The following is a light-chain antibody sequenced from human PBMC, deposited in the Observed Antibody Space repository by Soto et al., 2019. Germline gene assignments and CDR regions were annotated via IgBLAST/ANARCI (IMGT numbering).Light chain of an antibody. V-gene: IGKV3-15*01. J-gene: IGKJ3*01. CDR2: GAS. CDR1: QSVSSN. CDR3: QQYDNWPFT. Sequence: IVMTQFPVTLSVSPGERATLSCRASQSVSSNLAWYQQKPGQSPRLLISGASSRATGVAARFSGSGSGTEFTLSISSLRSEDSAVYFCQQYDNWPFTFGPGTKVDF.